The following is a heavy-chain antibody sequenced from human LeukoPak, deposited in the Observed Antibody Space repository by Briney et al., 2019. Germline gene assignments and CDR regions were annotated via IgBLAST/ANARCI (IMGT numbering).Heavy chain of an antibody. V-gene: IGHV3-23*01. CDR3: AKDGGPSSSGSQFFNY. J-gene: IGHJ4*02. D-gene: IGHD1-26*01. CDR2: ISGSGGST. Sequence: GGSLRLSCAASGFSFSSYAMSWVRQAPGKGLEWVSAISGSGGSTYYADSVKGRFTISRDSSKNTLYLQINSLRVEDTAVYYCAKDGGPSSSGSQFFNYWGQGALVTVSS. CDR1: GFSFSSYA.